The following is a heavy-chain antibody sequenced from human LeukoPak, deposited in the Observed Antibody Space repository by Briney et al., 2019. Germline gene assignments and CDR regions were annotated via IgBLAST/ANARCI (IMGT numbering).Heavy chain of an antibody. Sequence: GESLKISCKGPGYSFTSYWIAWVRQMPGKGLEWMGIIYPGDSYTTYSPSFQGQVTISADKSISTAYLQWRSLKASDTAMYYCARRSGSDALDIWGQGTVVTVSS. CDR2: IYPGDSYT. J-gene: IGHJ3*02. CDR1: GYSFTSYW. V-gene: IGHV5-51*01. D-gene: IGHD3-10*01. CDR3: ARRSGSDALDI.